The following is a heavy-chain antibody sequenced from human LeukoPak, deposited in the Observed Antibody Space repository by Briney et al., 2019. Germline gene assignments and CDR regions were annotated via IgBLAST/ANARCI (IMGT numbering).Heavy chain of an antibody. J-gene: IGHJ3*02. CDR3: ARDTDHI. Sequence: TETLSLTCTVSGGSISSYYWSWIRQPPGKGLEWIGYIYYSGSTNYNPSLKSRVTISVDTSKDQFSLKLSSVTAADTAVYYCARDTDHIWGQGTMVTVSS. V-gene: IGHV4-59*12. D-gene: IGHD4-17*01. CDR1: GGSISSYY. CDR2: IYYSGST.